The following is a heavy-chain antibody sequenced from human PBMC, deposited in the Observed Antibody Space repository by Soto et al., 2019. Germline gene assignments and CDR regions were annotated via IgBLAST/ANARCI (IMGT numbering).Heavy chain of an antibody. CDR2: IGTAGDT. D-gene: IGHD7-27*01. Sequence: EVQLVESGGGLVQPGGSLSLSCAASGFTFSNYDMHWVRQAIGKGLEWVSGIGTAGDTYSPDSVQGRFTISRENVDNSVYLQMPGLRAGDSAVYYCARGILGPGDYYYGMDVWGQGTTVTVSS. V-gene: IGHV3-13*01. CDR3: ARGILGPGDYYYGMDV. J-gene: IGHJ6*02. CDR1: GFTFSNYD.